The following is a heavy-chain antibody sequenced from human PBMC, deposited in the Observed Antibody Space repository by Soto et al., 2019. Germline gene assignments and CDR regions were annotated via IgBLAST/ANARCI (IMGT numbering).Heavy chain of an antibody. CDR2: INHSGST. CDR3: ARGPLRYSSSSGWFDP. V-gene: IGHV4-34*01. J-gene: IGHJ5*02. CDR1: GGSFSGYY. D-gene: IGHD6-6*01. Sequence: SETLSLTCAVYGGSFSGYYWGWIRQRPGKGLEWIGEINHSGSTNYNPSLKSRVTISVDTSKNQFSLKLSAVTAADTAVYYCARGPLRYSSSSGWFDPWGQGTLVTVSS.